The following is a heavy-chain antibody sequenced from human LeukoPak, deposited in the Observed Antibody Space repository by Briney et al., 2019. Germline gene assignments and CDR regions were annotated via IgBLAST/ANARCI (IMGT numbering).Heavy chain of an antibody. J-gene: IGHJ4*02. CDR2: ISSSSSTI. D-gene: IGHD6-6*01. CDR3: AGDPVRPFFDY. CDR1: GFTFSSYS. V-gene: IGHV3-48*01. Sequence: GGSLRLSCAASGFTFSSYSMNWVRQAPGKGLEWVSYISSSSSTIYYADSVKGRFTISRDNAKNSLYLQMNSLRAEDTAVYYCAGDPVRPFFDYWGQGTLVTVSS.